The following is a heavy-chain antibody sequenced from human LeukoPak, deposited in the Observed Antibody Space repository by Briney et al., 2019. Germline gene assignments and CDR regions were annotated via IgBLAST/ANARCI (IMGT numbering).Heavy chain of an antibody. CDR1: GYTFTGYY. CDR3: ARDSSDCGGDCYSNYYYYYMDV. J-gene: IGHJ6*03. D-gene: IGHD2-21*01. V-gene: IGHV1-2*02. CDR2: INPNSGGT. Sequence: ASVKVSCKASGYTFTGYYMHWVRQAPGQGLEWMGWINPNSGGTNYAQKSQGRVTMTRDTSISTAYMELSRLRSDDTAVYYCARDSSDCGGDCYSNYYYYYMDVWGKGTTVTVSS.